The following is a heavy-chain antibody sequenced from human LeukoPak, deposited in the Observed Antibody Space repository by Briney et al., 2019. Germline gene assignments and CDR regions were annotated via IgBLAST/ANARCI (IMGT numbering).Heavy chain of an antibody. CDR1: GGSISSTNYF. CDR3: ARGTRLSGAGDY. D-gene: IGHD3-9*01. J-gene: IGHJ4*02. CDR2: IYYSGST. Sequence: SETLSLTCTVSGGSISSTNYFWGWIRQPPGMGLEWIGSIYYSGSTYYNPSLKSRVTISVDTSKNQFSLKLSSVTAADSAVYYCARGTRLSGAGDYWGQGTLVTVSS. V-gene: IGHV4-39*01.